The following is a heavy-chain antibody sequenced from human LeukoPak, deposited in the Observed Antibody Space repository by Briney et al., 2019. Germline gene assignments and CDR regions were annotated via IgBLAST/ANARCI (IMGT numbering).Heavy chain of an antibody. CDR1: GFTFSTYT. CDR2: ISTSSSYI. D-gene: IGHD4-17*01. CDR3: ARDEYIHGDLTNFDS. V-gene: IGHV3-21*01. Sequence: KPGGSLRLSCAASGFTFSTYTMNWVRQAPGKGLEWVSFISTSSSYIYYADSVKGRFTISRDNAKKSLYLQMNSLRAEDTAVYYCARDEYIHGDLTNFDSWGQGTLVIVSS. J-gene: IGHJ4*02.